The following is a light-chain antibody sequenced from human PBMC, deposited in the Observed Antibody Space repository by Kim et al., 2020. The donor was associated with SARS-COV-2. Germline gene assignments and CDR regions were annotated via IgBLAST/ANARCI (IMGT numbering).Light chain of an antibody. CDR2: GAS. J-gene: IGKJ1*01. V-gene: IGKV3-20*01. Sequence: PGERATLSCRASQSVSSSYLAWYQQKPGQAPRLPIYGASSRATGIPDRFSGSGSGTDFTLTISRLEPEDFAVYYCQQYGSSPPWTFGQGTKVDIK. CDR3: QQYGSSPPWT. CDR1: QSVSSSY.